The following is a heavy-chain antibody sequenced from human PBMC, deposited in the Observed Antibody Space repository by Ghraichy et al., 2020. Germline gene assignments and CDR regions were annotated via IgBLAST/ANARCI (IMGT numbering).Heavy chain of an antibody. Sequence: SETLSLTCTVSGGSISSYYWSWIRQPPGKGLEWIGYIYYSGSTNYNPSLKSRVTISVDTSKNQFSLKLSSVTAADTAVYYCARVRRWLQPAYFDYWGQGTLVTVSS. D-gene: IGHD5-24*01. V-gene: IGHV4-59*01. CDR1: GGSISSYY. CDR3: ARVRRWLQPAYFDY. CDR2: IYYSGST. J-gene: IGHJ4*02.